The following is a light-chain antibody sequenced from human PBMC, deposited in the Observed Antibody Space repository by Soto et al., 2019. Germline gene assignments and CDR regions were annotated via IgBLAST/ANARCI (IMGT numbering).Light chain of an antibody. CDR1: QSVSRNY. J-gene: IGKJ1*01. Sequence: EIVLTQSPGTLSLSPGERATLSCRASQSVSRNYLAWYQQKPGQAPRLLIYEASRRATGISDRLGGSGSGTDFTLTISRLEPEDFAVYYCQQYGTSPWTFGQGTKVDIK. V-gene: IGKV3-20*01. CDR2: EAS. CDR3: QQYGTSPWT.